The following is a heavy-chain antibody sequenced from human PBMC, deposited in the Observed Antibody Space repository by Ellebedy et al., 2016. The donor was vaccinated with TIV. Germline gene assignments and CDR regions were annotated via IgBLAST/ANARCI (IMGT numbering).Heavy chain of an antibody. CDR3: ASDPYYHGSGSYKGFDY. J-gene: IGHJ4*02. D-gene: IGHD3-10*01. V-gene: IGHV3-30-3*01. CDR2: ISYDGSDT. Sequence: GGSLRLSXTGSGFTLSNYAMHWVRQAPGQGLDWVAVISYDGSDTHYADSVKGRFTISRDNSKDTLYLQMNRLRPEDTAVYFCASDPYYHGSGSYKGFDYWGQGTLVTVSS. CDR1: GFTLSNYA.